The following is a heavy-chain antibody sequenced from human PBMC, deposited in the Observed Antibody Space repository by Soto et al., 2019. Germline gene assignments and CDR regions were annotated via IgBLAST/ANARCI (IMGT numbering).Heavy chain of an antibody. J-gene: IGHJ6*02. CDR3: AKDRTPAAMRPRVVSAGMDV. CDR1: GFTFSSYA. V-gene: IGHV3-23*01. D-gene: IGHD2-2*01. CDR2: ISGSGGST. Sequence: EVQLLESGGGLVQPGGSLRLSCAASGFTFSSYAMTWVRRAPGKGWEWVSGISGSGGSTYYADSVKGRFTISRDNSKNTLYLQMNSLRDEDTAVYFCAKDRTPAAMRPRVVSAGMDVWGQGTTVTVSS.